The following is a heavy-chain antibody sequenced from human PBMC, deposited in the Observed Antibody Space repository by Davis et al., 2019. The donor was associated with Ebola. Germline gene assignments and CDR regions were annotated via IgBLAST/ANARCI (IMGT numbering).Heavy chain of an antibody. J-gene: IGHJ4*02. V-gene: IGHV4-34*01. Sequence: SQTLSLTCGVYGGPLSDYYWSWIRQPPGKGLEWIGEIDHRGRAKYNPSLKSRATLSIDTSRRQFSLKMTSVTATDTAVYYCASPHQIRGSDVFDSWGQGSLVTVSS. CDR2: IDHRGRA. D-gene: IGHD6-19*01. CDR3: ASPHQIRGSDVFDS. CDR1: GGPLSDYY.